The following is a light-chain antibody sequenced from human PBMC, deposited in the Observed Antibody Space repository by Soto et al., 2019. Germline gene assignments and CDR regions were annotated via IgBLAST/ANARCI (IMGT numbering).Light chain of an antibody. Sequence: EVGLSQSPGTLSLSPGERATLSSRASQSVSSNYLAWYQQKPGQAPRLLIYAASSRATGIPDRFSGSGSGSDFTLSISRLETEDFAVYYCHQYGSAPITFGQGTRLEIK. V-gene: IGKV3-20*01. CDR1: QSVSSNY. CDR2: AAS. CDR3: HQYGSAPIT. J-gene: IGKJ5*01.